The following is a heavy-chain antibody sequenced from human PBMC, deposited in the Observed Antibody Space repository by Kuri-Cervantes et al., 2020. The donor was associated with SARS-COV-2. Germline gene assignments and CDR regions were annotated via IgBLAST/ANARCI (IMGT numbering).Heavy chain of an antibody. V-gene: IGHV4-59*01. D-gene: IGHD6-19*01. Sequence: SETLSLTCTVSGGSISSYYWSWIRQPPWKGLEWIGYIYYSGSTNYNPSLKSRVTISVDTSKNQFSLKLSSVTAADTAVYYCARVAGGFGYSSSLGYFDLWGRGTLVTVSS. CDR2: IYYSGST. J-gene: IGHJ2*01. CDR3: ARVAGGFGYSSSLGYFDL. CDR1: GGSISSYY.